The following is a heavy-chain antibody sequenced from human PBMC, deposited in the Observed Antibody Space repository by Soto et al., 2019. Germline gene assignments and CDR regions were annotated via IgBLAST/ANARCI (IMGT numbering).Heavy chain of an antibody. CDR1: GFTFSNAW. CDR3: TTVSLRSSWLATEDLFDY. D-gene: IGHD6-13*01. J-gene: IGHJ4*02. Sequence: GGSLRLSCAASGFTFSNAWMSWVRQAPGKGLEWVGRIKSKTDGGTTDYAAPVKGRFTISRDDSKNTLYLQMNSLKTEDTAVYYCTTVSLRSSWLATEDLFDYWGQGTLVTVSS. CDR2: IKSKTDGGTT. V-gene: IGHV3-15*01.